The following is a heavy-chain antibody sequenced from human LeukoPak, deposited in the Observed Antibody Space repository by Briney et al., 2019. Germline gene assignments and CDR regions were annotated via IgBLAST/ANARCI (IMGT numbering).Heavy chain of an antibody. D-gene: IGHD6-6*01. CDR3: ARVGYSSSSFYYYYMDV. CDR2: INHSGST. CDR1: GGSISSYY. V-gene: IGHV4-34*01. Sequence: SETLSLTCTVSGGSISSYYWSWIRQPPGKGLEWIGEINHSGSTNYNPSLKSRVTISVDTSKNQFSLKLSSVTAADTAVYYCARVGYSSSSFYYYYMDVWGKGTTVTVSS. J-gene: IGHJ6*03.